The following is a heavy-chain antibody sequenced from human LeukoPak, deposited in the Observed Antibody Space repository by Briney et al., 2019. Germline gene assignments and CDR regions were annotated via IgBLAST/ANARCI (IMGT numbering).Heavy chain of an antibody. CDR3: ATPLDYYDSSGYHQGGD. CDR2: IKEDGSKK. D-gene: IGHD3-22*01. Sequence: GGSLRLSCAASGFTFSRHWMTWVRQAPGKGLEWVANIKEDGSKKNYVDSVKGRFTISRDNAKNSLYLQMNSLRAEDTAVYFCATPLDYYDSSGYHQGGDWGQGTLVTVSS. CDR1: GFTFSRHW. J-gene: IGHJ4*02. V-gene: IGHV3-7*03.